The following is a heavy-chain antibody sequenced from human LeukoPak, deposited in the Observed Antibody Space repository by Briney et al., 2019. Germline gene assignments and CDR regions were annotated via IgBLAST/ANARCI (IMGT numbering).Heavy chain of an antibody. CDR3: ARDQGSMVRGVITNDAFDI. CDR2: INTSTGNP. Sequence: EASVKVSCKASGYTFTSYAMNWVRQAPGRGLEWMGWINTSTGNPTYAQGFTGRFVFSLDTSVSTAYLQISSLKAEDTAVYYCARDQGSMVRGVITNDAFDIWGQGTMVTVSS. J-gene: IGHJ3*02. D-gene: IGHD3-10*01. CDR1: GYTFTSYA. V-gene: IGHV7-4-1*02.